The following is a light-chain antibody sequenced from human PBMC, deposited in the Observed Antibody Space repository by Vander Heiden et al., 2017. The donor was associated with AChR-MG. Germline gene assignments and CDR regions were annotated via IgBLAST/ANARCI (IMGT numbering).Light chain of an antibody. J-gene: IGKJ1*01. CDR2: AAS. V-gene: IGKV1-9*01. CDR1: KGIRTY. CDR3: QQRTRYPQT. Sequence: IQMTQSPSFLSASVGDSVTINCRAHKGIRTYLAWYQQQPGKAPKLLIYAASTLQIGVPSRFSGSGSGTEFSLTISRLQPEGFATYYCQQRTRYPQTFGPGTKVEIK.